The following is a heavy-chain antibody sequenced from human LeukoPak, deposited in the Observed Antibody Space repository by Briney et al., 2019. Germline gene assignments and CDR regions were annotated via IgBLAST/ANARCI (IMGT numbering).Heavy chain of an antibody. D-gene: IGHD2-15*01. J-gene: IGHJ6*03. Sequence: SETLSLTCAVSGGSISSGGYSWSWIRQPPGKGLEWIGYIYYSGSTYYNPSLKSRVTISVDTSKNQFSLKLSSVTAADTAVYYCARVVVQYYYYYYMDVWGRRDHGHRLL. CDR2: IYYSGST. V-gene: IGHV4-30-4*07. CDR1: GGSISSGGYS. CDR3: ARVVVQYYYYYYMDV.